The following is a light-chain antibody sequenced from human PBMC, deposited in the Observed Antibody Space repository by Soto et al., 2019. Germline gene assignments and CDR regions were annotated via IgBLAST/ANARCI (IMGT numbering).Light chain of an antibody. CDR2: DVS. V-gene: IGLV2-14*01. CDR1: SSDVGGYNY. Sequence: QSALTQPASVSGSPGQSITISCTGTSSDVGGYNYVSWYQQHPGKAPKLMIYDVSNRPSGVSNRFSGSKSGSTASLPISGLQAEDEADYYCSSYTSSRPYVLGTGTKLTVL. CDR3: SSYTSSRPYV. J-gene: IGLJ1*01.